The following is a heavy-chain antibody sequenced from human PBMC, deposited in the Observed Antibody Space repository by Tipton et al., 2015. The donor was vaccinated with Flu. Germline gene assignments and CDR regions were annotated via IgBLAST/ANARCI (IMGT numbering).Heavy chain of an antibody. CDR3: AKDRVADSSMDYYFYHGMDV. V-gene: IGHV3-9*01. CDR2: INWKGNAV. CDR1: GFTFDDYP. J-gene: IGHJ6*02. D-gene: IGHD2-15*01. Sequence: SLRLSCAASGFTFDDYPLHWVRQVPGKGLEWVSCINWKGNAVVYADSVKGRFTISRDNAKNLLYLQMNSLRPEDTAVYYCAKDRVADSSMDYYFYHGMDVWGQGTTVTVSS.